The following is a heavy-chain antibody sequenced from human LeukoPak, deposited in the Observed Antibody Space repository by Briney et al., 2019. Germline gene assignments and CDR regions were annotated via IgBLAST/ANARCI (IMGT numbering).Heavy chain of an antibody. CDR2: ISYDGSNK. D-gene: IGHD3-9*01. CDR1: GFTFSSYA. J-gene: IGHJ4*02. V-gene: IGHV3-30*04. Sequence: PGGSLRLSCAASGFTFSSYAMHWVRQAPGKGLEWVAVISYDGSNKYYADSVKGRFTISRDNSKNTLYLQMNSLRAEDTAVYYCASGDILTGYYPPFDYWGQGPLVTVSS. CDR3: ASGDILTGYYPPFDY.